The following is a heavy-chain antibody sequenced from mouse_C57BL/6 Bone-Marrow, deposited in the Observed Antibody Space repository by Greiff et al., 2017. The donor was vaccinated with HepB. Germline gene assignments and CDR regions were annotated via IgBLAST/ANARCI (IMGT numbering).Heavy chain of an antibody. D-gene: IGHD1-1*01. J-gene: IGHJ1*03. CDR1: GYTFTSYW. Sequence: QVQLQQPGAELVKPGASVKLSCKASGYTFTSYWMQWVKQRPGQGLEWIGEIDPSDSYTNYNQKFKGKAKLTVDTSSSTAYMQLSSLTSEDSAVYYCARLLLRYSYWYFDVWGTGTTVTVSS. V-gene: IGHV1-50*01. CDR2: IDPSDSYT. CDR3: ARLLLRYSYWYFDV.